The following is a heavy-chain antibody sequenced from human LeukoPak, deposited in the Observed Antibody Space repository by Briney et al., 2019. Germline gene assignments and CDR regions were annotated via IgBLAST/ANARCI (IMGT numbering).Heavy chain of an antibody. J-gene: IGHJ5*02. D-gene: IGHD4-17*01. V-gene: IGHV4-59*01. CDR1: GGSISSYY. CDR2: IYYSGST. CDR3: ARAANYGDYCRFDP. Sequence: KPSETLSLTCTVSGGSISSYYWSWIRQPPGKGLEWIGYIYYSGSTNYNPSLKSRVTMSVDTSKNQFSLKLSSVTAADTAVYYCARAANYGDYCRFDPWGQGTLVTVSS.